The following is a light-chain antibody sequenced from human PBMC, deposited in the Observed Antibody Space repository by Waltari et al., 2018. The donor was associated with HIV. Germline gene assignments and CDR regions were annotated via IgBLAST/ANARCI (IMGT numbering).Light chain of an antibody. V-gene: IGKV3-11*01. CDR1: QRVGTF. J-gene: IGKJ4*01. Sequence: EIVLTQSPATLSLSPGERATLSCRASQRVGTFLAWYQHKPGQPPRLLIYDSSTRAAGIPVRFTGRGSGTDFTLTISSLEPEDFAMYYCQQSTNWPPGVTFGGGTRVEIK. CDR3: QQSTNWPPGVT. CDR2: DSS.